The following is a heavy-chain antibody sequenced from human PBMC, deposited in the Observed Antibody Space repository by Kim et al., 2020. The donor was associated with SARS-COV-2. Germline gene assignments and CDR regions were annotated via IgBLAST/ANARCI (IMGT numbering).Heavy chain of an antibody. CDR1: GYTFTSHY. V-gene: IGHV1-2*05. J-gene: IGHJ4*02. CDR2: INPNSGGT. CDR3: ARRNTETIDY. Sequence: ASVKVSCKTSGYTFTSHYLHWVRQAPGQGLEWMGRINPNSGGTNYAQKFQGRVTMTRDTSISTAYMELSRLRSDDTVVYYCARRNTETIDYWGQGTLVTVSS.